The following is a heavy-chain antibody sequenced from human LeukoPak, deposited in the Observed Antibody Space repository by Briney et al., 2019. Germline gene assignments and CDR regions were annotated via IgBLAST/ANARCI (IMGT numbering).Heavy chain of an antibody. D-gene: IGHD2-2*01. CDR2: ISYSGST. CDR1: DDSISSSTYY. V-gene: IGHV4-39*01. CDR3: ARQAPAANYFDY. J-gene: IGHJ4*02. Sequence: SETLSLTCTVSDDSISSSTYYWGWIRQPPGDVLEWIGSISYSGSTYYNPSLNSRVTIAVDTFKNQFSLKVNSVTAADTAVYYCARQAPAANYFDYWGQGTLVTVSS.